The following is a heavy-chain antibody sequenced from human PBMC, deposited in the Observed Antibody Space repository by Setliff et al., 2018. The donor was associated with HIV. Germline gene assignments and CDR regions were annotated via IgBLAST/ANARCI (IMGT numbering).Heavy chain of an antibody. CDR3: AKGPKYRDIAYHFES. J-gene: IGHJ4*02. CDR2: IGGSSGRT. Sequence: SLRLSCVAPGVSLNYYAFSWVRQAPGRGLEWVSTIGGSSGRTDYAHSVKGRFTISRDLSTSMVFLQMDSLRAEDTALYYCAKGPKYRDIAYHFESWGPGTQVTVSS. V-gene: IGHV3-23*01. D-gene: IGHD4-17*01. CDR1: GVSLNYYA.